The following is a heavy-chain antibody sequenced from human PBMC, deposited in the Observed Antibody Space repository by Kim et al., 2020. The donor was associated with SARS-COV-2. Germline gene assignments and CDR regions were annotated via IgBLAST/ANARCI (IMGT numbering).Heavy chain of an antibody. CDR3: ARELGAARGSYYYYVNV. J-gene: IGHJ6*03. Sequence: GGSLRLSCAASGFTFSSYAMHWVRQAPGKGLEWVAVISYDGSNKYYADSVKGRFTISRDNSKNTLYLQMNSLRAEDTAVYYCARELGAARGSYYYYVNV. V-gene: IGHV3-30-3*01. CDR1: GFTFSSYA. CDR2: ISYDGSNK. D-gene: IGHD6-6*01.